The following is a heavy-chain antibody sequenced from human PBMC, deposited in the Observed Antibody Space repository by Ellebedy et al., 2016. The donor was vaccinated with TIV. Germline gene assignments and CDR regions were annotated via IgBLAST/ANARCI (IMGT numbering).Heavy chain of an antibody. CDR3: AKDQEVQRWFRHFDC. V-gene: IGHV3-23*01. CDR2: ISGNDGGT. Sequence: GESLKISCAASGFTFSNYGMSWVRQAPGKGLEWISAISGNDGGTYYADSVEGRFTISRDKTKNTLYLQMNSLRAEDTAVYFCAKDQEVQRWFRHFDCWGQGALVTVSS. D-gene: IGHD5-18*01. CDR1: GFTFSNYG. J-gene: IGHJ4*02.